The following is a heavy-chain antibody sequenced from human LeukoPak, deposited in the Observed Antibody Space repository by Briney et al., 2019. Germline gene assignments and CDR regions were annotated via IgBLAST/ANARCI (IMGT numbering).Heavy chain of an antibody. Sequence: GGSLRLSCAASGFTFSSYSMNWVRQAPGKGLEWVSSISSSSDYIYYADSVKGRFAISRDNAKNSLYLQMNSLRAEDTAVYYCARDLVGKYSSSLSGSDAFDIWGQGTMVTVSS. V-gene: IGHV3-21*01. CDR2: ISSSSDYI. CDR3: ARDLVGKYSSSLSGSDAFDI. J-gene: IGHJ3*02. CDR1: GFTFSSYS. D-gene: IGHD6-6*01.